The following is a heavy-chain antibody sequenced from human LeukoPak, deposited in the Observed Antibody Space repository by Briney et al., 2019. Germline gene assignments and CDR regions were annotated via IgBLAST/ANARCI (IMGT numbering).Heavy chain of an antibody. CDR2: IYYSGSA. Sequence: PSETLSLTCTVSGGSVSSSGYYWGWIRQPPGKGLEWIGTIYYSGSAYYNPSLKSRVTLSIDTSNNQFSLWLSSVTAADTAMYYCARLYCSGGSCYPVYWYFRFWGRGTLVTVSS. J-gene: IGHJ2*01. D-gene: IGHD2-15*01. CDR1: GGSVSSSGYY. CDR3: ARLYCSGGSCYPVYWYFRF. V-gene: IGHV4-39*07.